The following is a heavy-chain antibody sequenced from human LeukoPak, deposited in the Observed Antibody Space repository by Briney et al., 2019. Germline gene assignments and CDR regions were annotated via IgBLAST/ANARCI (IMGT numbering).Heavy chain of an antibody. J-gene: IGHJ4*02. CDR2: IYYRGST. CDR3: ASLGATIHFAY. D-gene: IGHD5-24*01. V-gene: IGHV4-39*01. CDR1: GGSISSSSYY. Sequence: PSETLSLTCTVSGGSISSSSYYWGWIRQPPGKGLEWIGSIYYRGSTYYNPSLKSRVTISVDTSKTQFSLQLSSVTAADTAVYYCASLGATIHFAYWGQGTLVTVSS.